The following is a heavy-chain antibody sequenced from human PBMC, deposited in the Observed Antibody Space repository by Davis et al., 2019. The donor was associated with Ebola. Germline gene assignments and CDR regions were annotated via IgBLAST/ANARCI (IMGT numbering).Heavy chain of an antibody. CDR2: NSAYNGTT. Sequence: ASVTVSCMASGYTFTSHGISWLRQAPGQGPEWMGWNSAYNGTTNYAQKLQGRVTMTTDTSTSTADMELRRLRSDDTAVYYCARTWGGDRFLGYYYGMDVWGQGTTVTVSS. CDR1: GYTFTSHG. V-gene: IGHV1-18*01. D-gene: IGHD3-3*01. CDR3: ARTWGGDRFLGYYYGMDV. J-gene: IGHJ6*02.